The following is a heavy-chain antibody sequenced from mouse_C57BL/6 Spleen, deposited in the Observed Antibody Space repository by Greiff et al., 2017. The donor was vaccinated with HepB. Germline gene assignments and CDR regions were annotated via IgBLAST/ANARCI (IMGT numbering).Heavy chain of an antibody. CDR2: IYPGDGDT. J-gene: IGHJ1*03. CDR1: GYAFSSYW. V-gene: IGHV1-80*01. CDR3: ARGGNYGSSGGDFEG. D-gene: IGHD1-1*01. Sequence: QVQLQQSGAELVKPGASVKISCKASGYAFSSYWMNWVKQRPGKGLEWIGQIYPGDGDTNYNGKFKGKATLTADKSSSTADMQLSSLTSEESAVYFCARGGNYGSSGGDFEGWGTGTTVTVSS.